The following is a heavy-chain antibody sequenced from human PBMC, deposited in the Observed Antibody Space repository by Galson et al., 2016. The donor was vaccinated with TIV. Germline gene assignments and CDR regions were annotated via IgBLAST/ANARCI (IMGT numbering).Heavy chain of an antibody. CDR3: ARVDKSYHMDV. V-gene: IGHV3-30*03. D-gene: IGHD3-16*02. J-gene: IGHJ6*03. CDR2: ISYDGSDK. CDR1: GFTFSSYG. Sequence: SLRLSCAASGFTFSSYGLHWVRQAPGKGLEWVAFISYDGSDKNYAEALKGRFTISRDKSKNTLYLQMNSLRDEDTALYYCARVDKSYHMDVWGKGTTVTVSS.